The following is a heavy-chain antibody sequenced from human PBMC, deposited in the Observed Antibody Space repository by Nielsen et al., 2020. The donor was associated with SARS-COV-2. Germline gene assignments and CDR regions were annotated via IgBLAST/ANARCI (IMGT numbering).Heavy chain of an antibody. CDR3: ARDGEWYTPGGFCDY. V-gene: IGHV3-7*01. J-gene: IGHJ4*02. CDR1: GFTFSSYW. CDR2: IKQDGSEK. D-gene: IGHD3-3*01. Sequence: GESLKISCAASGFTFSSYWMSWVRQAPGKGLEWVANIKQDGSEKYYVDSVKGRFTISRDNAKNSLYLQMNSLRAEDMAVYYCARDGEWYTPGGFCDYWGQGTLVTVSS.